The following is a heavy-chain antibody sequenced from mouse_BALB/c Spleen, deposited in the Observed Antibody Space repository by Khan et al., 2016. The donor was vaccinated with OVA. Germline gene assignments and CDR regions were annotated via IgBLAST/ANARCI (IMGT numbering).Heavy chain of an antibody. CDR3: ARSGTISTVVATDLDS. V-gene: IGHV3-2*02. Sequence: EVQLQESGPGLVKPSQSLSLTCTVTGYSITSDYAWNWIRQFPGNKLEWMGYIKYSGSTSYNPSLKSRISITRNTSQNQFFLQLSSVTTEDTATXYCARSGTISTVVATDLDSWGQGTTLTVSS. J-gene: IGHJ2*01. D-gene: IGHD1-1*01. CDR1: GYSITSDYA. CDR2: IKYSGST.